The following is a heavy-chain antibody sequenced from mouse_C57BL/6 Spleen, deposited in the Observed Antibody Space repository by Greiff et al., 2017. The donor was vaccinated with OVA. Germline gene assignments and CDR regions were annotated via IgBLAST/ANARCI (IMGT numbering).Heavy chain of an antibody. Sequence: EVHLVESGGGLVKPGGSLKLSCAASGFTFSSYAMSWVRQTPEKRLEWVATISDGGSYTYYPDNVKGRFTISRDNAKNNLYLQMSHLKSEDTAMYYCAREQRSSWFAYWGQGTLVTVSA. D-gene: IGHD1-1*01. V-gene: IGHV5-4*01. J-gene: IGHJ3*01. CDR2: ISDGGSYT. CDR3: AREQRSSWFAY. CDR1: GFTFSSYA.